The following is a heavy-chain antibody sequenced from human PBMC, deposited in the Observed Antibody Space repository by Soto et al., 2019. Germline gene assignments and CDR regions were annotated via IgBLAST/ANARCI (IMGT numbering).Heavy chain of an antibody. CDR1: GFTFSSYV. J-gene: IGHJ4*02. CDR2: ISYDGSNK. D-gene: IGHD6-6*01. V-gene: IGHV3-30*18. Sequence: PGGSRRRSWAASGFTFSSYVMHWVRQAPGKGLEWVAVISYDGSNKYYADSVKGRFTISRDNSKNTLYLQMNSLRAEDTAVYYCAKAEYPQEDFDYWGQGTLVTVSS. CDR3: AKAEYPQEDFDY.